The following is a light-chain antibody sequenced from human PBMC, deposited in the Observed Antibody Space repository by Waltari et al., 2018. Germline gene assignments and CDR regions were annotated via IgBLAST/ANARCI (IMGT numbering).Light chain of an antibody. V-gene: IGKV1-5*03. CDR3: QQYNSYPGT. CDR2: KAS. Sequence: DIQMTQSPSTLSASVGDRVPITCRASQSIGNWLAWYQQKPGKAPNLVIYKASSLEGGVPSRFSGSGSGTEFTLTISILQPDDFANYYCQQYNSYPGTFGQGTKVEIK. J-gene: IGKJ1*01. CDR1: QSIGNW.